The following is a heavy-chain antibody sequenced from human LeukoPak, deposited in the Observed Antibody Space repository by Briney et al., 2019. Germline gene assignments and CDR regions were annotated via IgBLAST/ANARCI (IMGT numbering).Heavy chain of an antibody. J-gene: IGHJ3*02. CDR1: GGSISSYY. D-gene: IGHD3/OR15-3a*01. CDR3: ARDRGFGLRGAFDI. V-gene: IGHV4-4*07. Sequence: SETLSLTCTVSGGSISSYYWSWIRQPAGKGLEWIGRIYTSGSTNYNPSLKSRVTMSVDTSKNQFSLKLSSVTAADMAVYYCARDRGFGLRGAFDIWGQGTMVTVSS. CDR2: IYTSGST.